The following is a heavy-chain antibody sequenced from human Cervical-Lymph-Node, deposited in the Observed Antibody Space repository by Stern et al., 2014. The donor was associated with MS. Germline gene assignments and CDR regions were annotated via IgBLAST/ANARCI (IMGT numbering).Heavy chain of an antibody. V-gene: IGHV1-69*19. Sequence: VQLVGSGAEGKRLESSGKVSCKTSGGSPSPLDISWVRQAPGQGLEWVGEIMPLLGTAHYAQKFKGRLTITADDSTSTVYMELSSLKSEDTAIYFCARHQAGIAANWGQGTLVTVTS. J-gene: IGHJ4*02. CDR3: ARHQAGIAAN. CDR1: GGSPSPLD. CDR2: IMPLLGTA. D-gene: IGHD6-13*01.